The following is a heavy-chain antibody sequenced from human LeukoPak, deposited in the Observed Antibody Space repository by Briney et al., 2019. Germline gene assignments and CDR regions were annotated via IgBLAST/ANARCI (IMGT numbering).Heavy chain of an antibody. CDR2: INDISSTI. CDR1: GFTFNTYS. Sequence: PGGSLRLSCAASGFTFNTYSMNWVRQAPGKGLEWVSYINDISSTIWYADSVKGRFTISRDNTKNSLYLQMYCLRDEDTAVYYCARDKDYGFDYWGQGTLVAASS. J-gene: IGHJ4*02. CDR3: ARDKDYGFDY. D-gene: IGHD4/OR15-4a*01. V-gene: IGHV3-48*02.